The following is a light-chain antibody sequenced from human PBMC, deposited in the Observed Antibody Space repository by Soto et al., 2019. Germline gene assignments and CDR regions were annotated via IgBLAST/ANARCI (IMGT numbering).Light chain of an antibody. CDR1: SSNIGAGYD. CDR3: QSYDSSLSGWV. Sequence: QAVVTQPPSVSGAPGQRVTISCTGSSSNIGAGYDVHWYHQLPGTAPKLLIYGNSTRPSGVPDRFSGSKSGTSASLAITGLQAEDEADYYCQSYDSSLSGWVFGGGTTLTVL. J-gene: IGLJ2*01. CDR2: GNS. V-gene: IGLV1-40*01.